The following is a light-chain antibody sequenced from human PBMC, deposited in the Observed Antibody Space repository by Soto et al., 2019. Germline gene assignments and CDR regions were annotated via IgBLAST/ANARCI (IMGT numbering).Light chain of an antibody. CDR3: PQYSRSTFT. V-gene: IGKV3-15*01. CDR1: QSVSSN. CDR2: GAS. J-gene: IGKJ3*01. Sequence: EIVMTQSPATLSVSPGERATLSCRASQSVSSNLAWYQQKPGQAPRLLIYGASTRETGIPARFSGSGAGTECTLTISSLQSEDVAVDYCPQYSRSTFTFGPGTKVDIK.